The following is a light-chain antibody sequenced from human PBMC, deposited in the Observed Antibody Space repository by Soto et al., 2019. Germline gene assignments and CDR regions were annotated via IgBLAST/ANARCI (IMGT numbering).Light chain of an antibody. CDR3: QQYAGYSRT. J-gene: IGKJ1*01. V-gene: IGKV1-5*01. CDR1: QVINSF. Sequence: IQLTQSPSSLSASVGDRVTITCRASQVINSFLAWYQQKPGKAPKLLIYAASSLQTGVPSRFSGSGSGTEFTLTINNLQPDDFATYYCQQYAGYSRTFGQGTKVDIK. CDR2: AAS.